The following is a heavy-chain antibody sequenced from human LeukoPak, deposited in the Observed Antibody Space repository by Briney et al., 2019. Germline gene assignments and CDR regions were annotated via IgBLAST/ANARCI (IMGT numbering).Heavy chain of an antibody. CDR2: ISYDGSNK. J-gene: IGHJ4*02. CDR3: AKEIILYSSSPYGGY. V-gene: IGHV3-30*18. Sequence: GGSLRLSCAASGCTFSSYGMHWVRQAPGKGLEWVAVISYDGSNKYYADSVKGRFTISRDNSKNTLYLQMNSLRAEDTAVYYCAKEIILYSSSPYGGYWGQGTLVTVSS. D-gene: IGHD6-13*01. CDR1: GCTFSSYG.